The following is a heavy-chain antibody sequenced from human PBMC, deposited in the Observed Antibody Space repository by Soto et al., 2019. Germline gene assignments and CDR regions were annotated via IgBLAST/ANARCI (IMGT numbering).Heavy chain of an antibody. J-gene: IGHJ4*02. CDR1: GASIISNDW. CDR3: ARDQGSHPGD. Sequence: SETLSLTCSVCGASIISNDWWSWVRQPPGKGLEWIGEIYHSGGTNYNPSLKSRVIMSVVPSKNLFSLTLNSVTAADTAFYYCARDQGSHPGDWGQGILVTVSS. V-gene: IGHV4-4*02. CDR2: IYHSGGT. D-gene: IGHD6-19*01.